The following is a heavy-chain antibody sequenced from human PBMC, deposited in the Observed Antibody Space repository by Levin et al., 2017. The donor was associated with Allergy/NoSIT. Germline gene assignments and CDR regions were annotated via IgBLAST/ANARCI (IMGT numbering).Heavy chain of an antibody. V-gene: IGHV3-7*04. CDR2: IKEDGSEK. CDR1: GFTFSKYW. CDR3: ARDQN. J-gene: IGHJ4*02. Sequence: GESLKISCAASGFTFSKYWMSWVRQAPGKGLEWVANIKEDGSEKYYVDSVKGRFTISRDNAKNSLYLQMNSLRAEDTAVYYCARDQNWGQGTLVTVSS.